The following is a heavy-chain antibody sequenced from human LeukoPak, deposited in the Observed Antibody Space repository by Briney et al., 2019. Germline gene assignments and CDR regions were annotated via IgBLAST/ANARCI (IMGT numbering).Heavy chain of an antibody. CDR3: AGDRDYYDSSGRLIWFDP. CDR1: GGTFSSYA. J-gene: IGHJ5*02. V-gene: IGHV1-69*05. Sequence: ASVKVSCKASGGTFSSYAISWVRQAPGQGLEWMGGIIPIFGTANYAQKFQGRVTITTDESTSTAYMELSSLRSEDTAVYYCAGDRDYYDSSGRLIWFDPWGQGTLVTVSS. CDR2: IIPIFGTA. D-gene: IGHD3-22*01.